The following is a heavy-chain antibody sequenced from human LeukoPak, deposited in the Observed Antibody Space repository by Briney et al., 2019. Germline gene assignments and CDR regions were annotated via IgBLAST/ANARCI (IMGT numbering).Heavy chain of an antibody. V-gene: IGHV3-30*02. CDR1: AVSFNTYG. CDR3: VGSGSWSWTSDYGMDV. Sequence: GGSLRLSCAASAVSFNTYGMHWVRQAPGKGLEWVAVIWFDGATIYYADSVKGRFTIPRDNSKNTQYLQMNSLRAEDTAVYYCVGSGSWSWTSDYGMDVWGQGTTVTVSS. D-gene: IGHD3-10*01. J-gene: IGHJ6*02. CDR2: IWFDGATI.